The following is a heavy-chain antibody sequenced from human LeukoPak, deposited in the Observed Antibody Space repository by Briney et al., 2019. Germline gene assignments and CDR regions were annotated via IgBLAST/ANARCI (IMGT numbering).Heavy chain of an antibody. D-gene: IGHD3-16*01. CDR3: ARTTASSYDYVPTPTYGMDV. J-gene: IGHJ6*02. CDR2: INHSGST. Sequence: ETLSLTXAVYGGSFSGYYWSWIRQPPGKGLEWIGEINHSGSTNYNPSLKSRVTISVDTSKNQFSLKLSSVTAADTAVYYCARTTASSYDYVPTPTYGMDVWGQGTTVTVSS. V-gene: IGHV4-34*01. CDR1: GGSFSGYY.